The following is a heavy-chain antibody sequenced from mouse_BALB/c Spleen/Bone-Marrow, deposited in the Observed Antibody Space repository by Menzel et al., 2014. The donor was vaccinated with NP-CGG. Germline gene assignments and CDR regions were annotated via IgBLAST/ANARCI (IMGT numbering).Heavy chain of an antibody. CDR2: IYPSDSYT. V-gene: IGHV1-69*02. Sequence: QVQLQQSGAELVRPGASVKLSCKASGYTFTSYWINWVKQRPGQGLEWIGNIYPSDSYTNYNQKFKDKATLTVDKSSSTAYMQLSSPTSEDSAAYYCTRDDGSPFAYWGQGTLVTVSA. J-gene: IGHJ3*01. CDR1: GYTFTSYW. CDR3: TRDDGSPFAY. D-gene: IGHD2-3*01.